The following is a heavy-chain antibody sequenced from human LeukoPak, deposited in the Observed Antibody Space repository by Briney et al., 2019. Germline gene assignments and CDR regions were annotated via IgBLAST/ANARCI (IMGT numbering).Heavy chain of an antibody. V-gene: IGHV3-66*01. CDR2: IYSGGST. Sequence: GGSLRLSCAASGFTVSSNYMSWVRQAPGKGLEWVSVIYSGGSTYYADSVKGRFTISRDNSKNTLYLQMNSLRAEDTAVYYCARAKLETYYYDSSGYSNAFDIWGRGTMVTVSS. J-gene: IGHJ3*02. CDR3: ARAKLETYYYDSSGYSNAFDI. CDR1: GFTVSSNY. D-gene: IGHD3-22*01.